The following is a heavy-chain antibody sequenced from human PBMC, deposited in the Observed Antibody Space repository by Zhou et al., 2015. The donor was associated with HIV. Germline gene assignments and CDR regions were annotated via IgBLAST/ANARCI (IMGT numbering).Heavy chain of an antibody. CDR2: IGTGGDT. Sequence: EVQLVESGGRLGTAWGGSLRLSCAASGFTFSSYDMHWVRQATGKGLEWVSTIGTGGDTYYPGSVKGRFTISRENAKNSFYLQMNSLRAGDTAVYYCARGGAWPYYYDSSGYYFDYVGPGNPGHRLL. CDR3: ARGGAWPYYYDSSGYYFDY. CDR1: GFTFSSYD. D-gene: IGHD3-22*01. J-gene: IGHJ4*02. V-gene: IGHV3-13*01.